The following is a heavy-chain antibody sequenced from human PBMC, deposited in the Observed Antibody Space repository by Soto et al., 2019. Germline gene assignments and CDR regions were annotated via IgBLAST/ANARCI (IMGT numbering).Heavy chain of an antibody. CDR1: GYTFTSYG. Sequence: ASVKVSCKASGYTFTSYGISWVRQAPGQGLEWMGWISAYNGNTNYAQKLQGRVTMTTDTSTSTAYMELRSLRSDDTAVYYCARVLITIFGVVIPGAFDIWGQGTMVTVS. J-gene: IGHJ3*02. V-gene: IGHV1-18*04. CDR3: ARVLITIFGVVIPGAFDI. D-gene: IGHD3-3*01. CDR2: ISAYNGNT.